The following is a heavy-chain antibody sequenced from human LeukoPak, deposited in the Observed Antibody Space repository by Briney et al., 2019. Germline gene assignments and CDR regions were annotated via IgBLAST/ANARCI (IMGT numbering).Heavy chain of an antibody. CDR3: ARHFSGSGWYGVRY. J-gene: IGHJ4*02. Sequence: PSETLSLTCTVSGRSISSYYWSWIRQPPGKGLEWIGYIYYSGSHNYNPSLKSRVTISVDTSKTQFSLKPSSVTAADTAVYYCARHFSGSGWYGVRYWGQGTLVTVSS. CDR2: IYYSGSH. D-gene: IGHD6-19*01. CDR1: GRSISSYY. V-gene: IGHV4-59*01.